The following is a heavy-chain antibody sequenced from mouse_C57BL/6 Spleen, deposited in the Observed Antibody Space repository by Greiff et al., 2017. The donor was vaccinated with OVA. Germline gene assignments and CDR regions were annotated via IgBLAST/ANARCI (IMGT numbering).Heavy chain of an antibody. Sequence: EVKLQESGPGMVKPSQSLSLTCTVTGYSITSGYDWHWIRHFPGNKLEWMGYISYSGSTNYNPSLKSRISITHDTSKNHFFLKLNSVTTEDTATYYCARETVVGGYFDVWGTGTTVTVSS. CDR1: GYSITSGYD. V-gene: IGHV3-1*01. CDR3: ARETVVGGYFDV. J-gene: IGHJ1*03. D-gene: IGHD1-1*01. CDR2: ISYSGST.